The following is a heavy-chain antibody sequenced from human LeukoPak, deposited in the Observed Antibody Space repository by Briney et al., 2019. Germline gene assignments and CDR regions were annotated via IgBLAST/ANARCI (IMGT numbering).Heavy chain of an antibody. CDR3: ARDRSISGVVTIDF. CDR2: IKQDGSET. V-gene: IGHV3-7*01. CDR1: GFSFSNSW. Sequence: GGSLRLSCAASGFSFSNSWVTWVRQSPGKGLEWVANIKQDGSETYYVDSVMGRFTISRPNAKNSVYLQMNSLRAEDTAVYYCARDRSISGVVTIDFWGQGTLVTVSS. J-gene: IGHJ4*02. D-gene: IGHD3-3*01.